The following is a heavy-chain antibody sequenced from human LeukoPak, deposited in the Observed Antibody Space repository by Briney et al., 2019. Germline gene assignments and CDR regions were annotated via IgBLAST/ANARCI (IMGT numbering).Heavy chain of an antibody. CDR3: ARSTMVRGIIGSGGAFDI. CDR2: IYPGNSKT. V-gene: IGHV5-51*01. J-gene: IGHJ3*02. CDR1: GYSFTTYW. D-gene: IGHD3-10*01. Sequence: GESLKISCKGSGYSFTTYWIGWVRQMPGRGLEWMGIIYPGNSKTKYSPSFQGQVTISADKSISTAYLQWSSLKASDTAMYYCARSTMVRGIIGSGGAFDIWGQGTMVTVSS.